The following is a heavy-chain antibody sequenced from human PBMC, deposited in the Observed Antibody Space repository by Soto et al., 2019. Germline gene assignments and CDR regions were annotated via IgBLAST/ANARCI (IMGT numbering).Heavy chain of an antibody. CDR1: GFTFSSYG. CDR2: IWNDGSNE. Sequence: PGGSLRFSCEASGFTFSSYGMHWVRQAPGKGLEWVAIIWNDGSNEYYADSVKGRFTISRDNSKNTLYLQVSNLRAEDTAVYFCARDQTDSGGYSDSWGQGTLVTVSS. D-gene: IGHD3-22*01. V-gene: IGHV3-33*01. J-gene: IGHJ4*02. CDR3: ARDQTDSGGYSDS.